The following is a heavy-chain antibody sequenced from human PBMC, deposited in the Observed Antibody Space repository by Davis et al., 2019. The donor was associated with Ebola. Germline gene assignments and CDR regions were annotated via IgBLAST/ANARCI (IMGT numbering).Heavy chain of an antibody. CDR2: IYSGDSDT. V-gene: IGHV5-51*01. J-gene: IGHJ4*02. CDR1: GYSFTTYW. D-gene: IGHD6-13*01. Sequence: GESLKISCKGSGYSFTTYWIGWVRQMPGKGLEWMGIIYSGDSDTRYRPSFEGQVTISVDRSISTAYLQWSSLKASDTAMYYCARPLAAAADWGQGTLVTVSS. CDR3: ARPLAAAAD.